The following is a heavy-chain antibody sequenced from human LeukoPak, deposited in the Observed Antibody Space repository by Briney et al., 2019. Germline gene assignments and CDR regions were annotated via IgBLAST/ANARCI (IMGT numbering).Heavy chain of an antibody. CDR2: INPNSGGT. J-gene: IGHJ3*02. CDR1: GYTFTGYY. D-gene: IGHD4-17*01. V-gene: IGHV1-2*02. CDR3: ARGNYGDYANAAFDI. Sequence: ASVKVSCKASGYTFTGYYMHWVRQAPGQGLEWMGWINPNSGGTNYAQKFQGRVTMTRDTSISTAYMELSRLRSDDTAVYYCARGNYGDYANAAFDIWGQGTMVTVSS.